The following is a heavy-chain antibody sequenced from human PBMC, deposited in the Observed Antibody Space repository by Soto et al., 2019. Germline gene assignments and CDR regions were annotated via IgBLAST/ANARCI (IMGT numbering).Heavy chain of an antibody. V-gene: IGHV3-53*01. CDR1: GFTVSSNY. D-gene: IGHD3-16*01. CDR3: ARREELGLGLAFDI. Sequence: VGSLRLSCAASGFTVSSNYMSWVRQAPGKGLEWVSVIYSGGSTYYADSVKGRFTISRDNSKNTLYLQMNSLRAEDTAVYYCARREELGLGLAFDIWGQGTMVTVSS. CDR2: IYSGGST. J-gene: IGHJ3*02.